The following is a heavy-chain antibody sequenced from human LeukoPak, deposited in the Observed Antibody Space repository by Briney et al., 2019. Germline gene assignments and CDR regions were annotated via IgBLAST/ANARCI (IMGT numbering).Heavy chain of an antibody. CDR3: ASARHGDFVWDY. CDR1: GYSFKYW. Sequence: RGESLKISCKGSGYSFKYWIGWVRQMPGKGLEWMGIIYSGDSQTKYIPSFQGRVTISIDNSITTAYLQWSSLEASDTAMYYCASARHGDFVWDYWGQGTLVTVSS. CDR2: IYSGDSQT. V-gene: IGHV5-51*01. J-gene: IGHJ4*02. D-gene: IGHD4-17*01.